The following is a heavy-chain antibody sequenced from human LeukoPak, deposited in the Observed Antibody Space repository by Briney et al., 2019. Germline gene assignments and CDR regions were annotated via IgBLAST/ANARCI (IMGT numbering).Heavy chain of an antibody. CDR2: ISSSGSAI. CDR3: ARGPSIAARYDAFDI. CDR1: GFTFSSYE. D-gene: IGHD6-6*01. V-gene: IGHV3-48*03. J-gene: IGHJ3*02. Sequence: GGSLRLSCAASGFTFSSYEMNWVRQAPGKGLERVSFISSSGSAIHYADSVRGRFTISRDNAKNSLYLQMSRLRAEDTAVYYCARGPSIAARYDAFDIWGQGTMVTVSS.